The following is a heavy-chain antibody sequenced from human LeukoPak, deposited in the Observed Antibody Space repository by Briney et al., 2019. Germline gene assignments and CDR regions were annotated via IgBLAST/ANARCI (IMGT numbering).Heavy chain of an antibody. J-gene: IGHJ3*02. CDR1: GVPKRRYH. CDR2: IHYCGHP. D-gene: IGHD6-13*01. V-gene: IGHV4-59*08. CDR3: ASPVDSSTWYDGLDI. Sequence: SETLSLLCSVSGVPKRRYHEIWMRHPPEKTLEGIGHIHYCGHPNYNPSLKRRVTMSLDPYKHQLSLTLRCVTPADTAVSFWASPVDSSTWYDGLDIWGQGKAVTVSS.